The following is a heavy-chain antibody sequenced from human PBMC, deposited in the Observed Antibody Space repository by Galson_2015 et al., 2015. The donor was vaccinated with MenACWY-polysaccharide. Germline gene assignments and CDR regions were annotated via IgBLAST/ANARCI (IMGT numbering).Heavy chain of an antibody. CDR2: ISASGRST. V-gene: IGHV3-23*01. CDR1: GFTFSSYA. CDR3: AKVHSYAYVNFYYGMDV. D-gene: IGHD5-18*01. Sequence: SLRLSCAASGFTFSSYAMTWVRQAPGKGLEWVSTISASGRSTFYADSVKGRFTISRDNSKNTLYLQLNSLRAEDTSVYYCAKVHSYAYVNFYYGMDVWGQGTTVIVSS. J-gene: IGHJ6*02.